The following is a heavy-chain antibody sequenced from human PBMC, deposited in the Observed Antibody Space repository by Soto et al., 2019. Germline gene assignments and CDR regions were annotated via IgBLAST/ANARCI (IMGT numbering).Heavy chain of an antibody. CDR3: AQDLRPDGVWDFDY. V-gene: IGHV3-23*01. J-gene: IGHJ4*02. D-gene: IGHD4-17*01. CDR1: GFTFSSYT. CDR2: INSGGRT. Sequence: EVQLLESGGGLVQPGGSLRLSCAASGFTFSSYTMNWVRQAPGKGLEWVSGINSGGRTYYADSVKGRFTISRDDSKNTLYLQIISLRAEYTAVYYCAQDLRPDGVWDFDYWGQGTLVTVSS.